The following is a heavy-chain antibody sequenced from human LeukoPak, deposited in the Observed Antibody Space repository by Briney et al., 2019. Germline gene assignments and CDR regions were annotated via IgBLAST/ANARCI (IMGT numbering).Heavy chain of an antibody. CDR3: ARDLENDYGGNSDY. J-gene: IGHJ4*02. V-gene: IGHV1-46*01. D-gene: IGHD4-23*01. CDR2: INPSGGST. CDR1: GYTFTSYY. Sequence: ASVTVSFTASGYTFTSYYMHWVRQAPGQGLEWMGIINPSGGSTSYAQKFQGRVTMTRDTSTSTVYMELSSLRSEDTAVYYCARDLENDYGGNSDYWGQGTLVTVSS.